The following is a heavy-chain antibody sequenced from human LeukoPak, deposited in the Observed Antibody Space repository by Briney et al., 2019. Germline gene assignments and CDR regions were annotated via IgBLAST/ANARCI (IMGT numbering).Heavy chain of an antibody. V-gene: IGHV1-69*01. CDR2: IIPIFGTA. CDR3: ATAAYYYDSSGYWGGYYYYYYMDV. D-gene: IGHD3-22*01. Sequence: SVRVSCKASGGTFSSYAISWVRQAPGQGLEWMGGIIPIFGTANYAQKFQGRVTITADESTSTAYMELSSLRSEDTAVYYCATAAYYYDSSGYWGGYYYYYYMDVWGKGTTVTVSS. CDR1: GGTFSSYA. J-gene: IGHJ6*03.